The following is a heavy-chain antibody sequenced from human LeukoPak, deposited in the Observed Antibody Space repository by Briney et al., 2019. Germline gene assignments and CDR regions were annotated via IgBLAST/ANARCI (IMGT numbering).Heavy chain of an antibody. V-gene: IGHV4-39*07. CDR3: AREVTTGYFDY. Sequence: SETPSLTCTVSGGSISSGSYYWGWIRKPPGKGPEWIGSIYHSGSTYYNPSLKSRVTISVDTSKNQFSLKLSSVTAADTAVYYCAREVTTGYFDYWGQGTLVTVSS. CDR2: IYHSGST. J-gene: IGHJ4*02. D-gene: IGHD4-17*01. CDR1: GGSISSGSYY.